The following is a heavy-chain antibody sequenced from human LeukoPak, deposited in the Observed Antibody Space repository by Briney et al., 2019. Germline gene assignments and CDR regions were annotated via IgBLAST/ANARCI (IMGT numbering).Heavy chain of an antibody. CDR1: GGSINSGSYY. Sequence: PSETLSLTCTVSGGSINSGSYYWSWIRQPPGKGLEWIGYIYYSGSTNYNPSLKSRVTISVDTSKNQFSLKLSSVTAADAAVYYCASEGDSGTFDYWGQGTLVTVSS. V-gene: IGHV4-61*01. J-gene: IGHJ4*02. CDR3: ASEGDSGTFDY. CDR2: IYYSGST. D-gene: IGHD1-26*01.